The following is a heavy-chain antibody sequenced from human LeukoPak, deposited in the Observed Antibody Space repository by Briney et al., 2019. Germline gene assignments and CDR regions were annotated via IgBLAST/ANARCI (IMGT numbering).Heavy chain of an antibody. CDR3: AKDIQQWLAEAGFDY. J-gene: IGHJ4*02. CDR2: ISWNSGSI. V-gene: IGHV3-9*01. D-gene: IGHD6-19*01. CDR1: GFTFDDYA. Sequence: GRSLRLSCAASGFTFDDYAMHWVRQAPGKGLEWVSGISWNSGSIGYADSVKGRFTISRDNAKNSLYLQMNSLRAEDTALYYCAKDIQQWLAEAGFDYWGQGTLVTVSS.